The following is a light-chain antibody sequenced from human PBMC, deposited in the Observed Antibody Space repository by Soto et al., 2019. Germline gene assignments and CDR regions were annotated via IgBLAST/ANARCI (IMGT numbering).Light chain of an antibody. CDR3: SSYTTSSTLV. Sequence: QSALTQPASVSGSPGQSITISCTGTNSDVGSYNYVSWYQQYPGKAPKLMIYDVSDRPSGVSNRFSGSKSGNTASLTISGLQAEDEADYYCSSYTTSSTLVIGGGTKLTVL. CDR2: DVS. CDR1: NSDVGSYNY. J-gene: IGLJ3*02. V-gene: IGLV2-14*01.